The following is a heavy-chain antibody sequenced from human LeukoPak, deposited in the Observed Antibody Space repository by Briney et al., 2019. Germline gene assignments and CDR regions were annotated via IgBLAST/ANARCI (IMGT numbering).Heavy chain of an antibody. CDR3: AKVSQSDQWQLNYYNMDV. CDR2: TRYDASLK. V-gene: IGHV3-30*02. Sequence: GGSLRLSCVGSGFTFKNYGIHWVRQAPGMGLEWVAFTRYDASLKYFLDSVKGRFTISRDNSRNTLYLQMNSLRADETALYYCAKVSQSDQWQLNYYNMDVWGKGTTVIVSS. D-gene: IGHD6-19*01. CDR1: GFTFKNYG. J-gene: IGHJ6*03.